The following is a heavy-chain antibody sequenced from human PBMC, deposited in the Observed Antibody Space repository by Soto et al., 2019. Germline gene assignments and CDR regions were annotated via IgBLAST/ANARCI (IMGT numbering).Heavy chain of an antibody. V-gene: IGHV3-30-3*01. D-gene: IGHD1-1*01. CDR1: GFTFSSYA. Sequence: GGSLRLSCAASGFTFSSYAMHWVRQAPGKGLEWVAVISYDGSNKYYADSVKGRFTISRDNSKNTLYLQMNSLRAEDTAVYYCARDKKLESYYYYYGMDVWGQGTTVTVS. CDR2: ISYDGSNK. CDR3: ARDKKLESYYYYYGMDV. J-gene: IGHJ6*02.